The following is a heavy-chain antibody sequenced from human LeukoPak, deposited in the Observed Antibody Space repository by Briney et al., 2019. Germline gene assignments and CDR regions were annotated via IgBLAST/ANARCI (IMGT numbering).Heavy chain of an antibody. CDR3: ARGAVGSY. CDR2: ISSSSSYT. J-gene: IGHJ4*02. Sequence: PGGSLRLSCAASGFTFSNYSMNWVRQAPGKGLEWVSSISSSSSYTYYADSVKGRFTISRDNAKNSLYLQMNSLRAEDTAVYYCARGAVGSYWGQGTLVTVSS. V-gene: IGHV3-21*01. D-gene: IGHD1-26*01. CDR1: GFTFSNYS.